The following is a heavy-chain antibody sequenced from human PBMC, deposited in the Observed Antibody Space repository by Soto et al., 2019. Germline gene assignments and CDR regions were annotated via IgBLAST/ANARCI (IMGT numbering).Heavy chain of an antibody. Sequence: PGGSLRLSCAASGFPFSSYAMHWVRQAPGKGLEYVSAISGGAESAYYADSVKGRFTISRDNSKNTLFLHMSSLRAEDTAIYYCAKDNVYDSSLSSIDYWGQGTLVTVSS. J-gene: IGHJ4*02. CDR1: GFPFSSYA. CDR2: ISGGAESA. CDR3: AKDNVYDSSLSSIDY. V-gene: IGHV3-23*01. D-gene: IGHD3-22*01.